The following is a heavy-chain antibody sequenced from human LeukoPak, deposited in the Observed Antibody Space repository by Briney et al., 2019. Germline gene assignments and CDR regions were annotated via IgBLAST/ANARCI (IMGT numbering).Heavy chain of an antibody. D-gene: IGHD4-17*01. CDR1: GFTFSSYG. V-gene: IGHV3-33*01. J-gene: IGHJ4*02. CDR3: ARDFGSTVNTFGGFDY. Sequence: GGSLRLSCAASGFTFSSYGMHWVRQAPGKGLEWVAVIWDDGSNKYHADSVKGRFTISRDNSKNTLYLQMNSLRAEDTAVYYCARDFGSTVNTFGGFDYWGQGTLVTVSS. CDR2: IWDDGSNK.